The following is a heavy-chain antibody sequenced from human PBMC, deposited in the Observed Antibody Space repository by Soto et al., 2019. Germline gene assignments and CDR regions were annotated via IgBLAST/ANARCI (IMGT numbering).Heavy chain of an antibody. CDR1: GFSLSTSGVG. Sequence: SGPTLVNPTQTLTLTFTFSGFSLSTSGVGVGWIRQPPGKALEWLALIYWDDDKRYSPSLKSRLTITKDTSKNQVVLTMTNMDPVDTATYYCAHVNMHPYCGGDCPFWFAPWGQGTLVTVSS. CDR3: AHVNMHPYCGGDCPFWFAP. J-gene: IGHJ5*02. CDR2: IYWDDDK. V-gene: IGHV2-5*02. D-gene: IGHD2-21*01.